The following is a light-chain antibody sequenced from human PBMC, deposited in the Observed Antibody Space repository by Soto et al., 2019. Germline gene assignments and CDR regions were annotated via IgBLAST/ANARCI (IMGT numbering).Light chain of an antibody. CDR2: EVS. CDR3: TSYEGGGRYV. Sequence: QSALTQPASVSGSPGQSVTISCTGTSSDVGAYNLVSWYQQYPGRAPKLMIYEVSNRPSGVSNRFSGSKSGNTASLTIAGLQAEDEADYYCCTSYEGGGRYVFGTGTKVTVL. J-gene: IGLJ1*01. CDR1: SSDVGAYNL. V-gene: IGLV2-14*01.